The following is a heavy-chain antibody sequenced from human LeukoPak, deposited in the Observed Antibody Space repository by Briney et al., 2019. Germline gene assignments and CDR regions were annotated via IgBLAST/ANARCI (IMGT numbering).Heavy chain of an antibody. D-gene: IGHD3-3*01. CDR3: ARTRTIFGGGYYYYYGMDV. J-gene: IGHJ6*02. Sequence: SETLSLTCTVSGGSISSYYWSWIRQPAGKRLEWIGRIYTSGSTNYNPSLKSRVTMSVDTSKNQFSLKLSSVTAAATAVYYCARTRTIFGGGYYYYYGMDVWGQGTTVTASS. CDR1: GGSISSYY. V-gene: IGHV4-4*07. CDR2: IYTSGST.